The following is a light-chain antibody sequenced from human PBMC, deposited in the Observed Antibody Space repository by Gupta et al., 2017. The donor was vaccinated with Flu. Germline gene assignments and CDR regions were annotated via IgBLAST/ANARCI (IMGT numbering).Light chain of an antibody. J-gene: IGLJ1*01. V-gene: IGLV2-14*03. CDR3: GSYTDTNILHV. CDR2: DVT. CDR1: SSDVCGYNY. Sequence: SSDVCGYNYVSRYQHYPGKAPKVVIYDVTYQPSGVSDRFSGSKSGSTASLTISGLQAEDEADYYCGSYTDTNILHVFGSGTKVTVL.